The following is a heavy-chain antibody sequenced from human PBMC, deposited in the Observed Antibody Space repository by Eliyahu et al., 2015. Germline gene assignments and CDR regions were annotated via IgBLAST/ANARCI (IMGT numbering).Heavy chain of an antibody. CDR2: IYYSGST. D-gene: IGHD2-2*02. CDR1: GGSISSSSYH. CDR3: ARPSCSSTSCYTDYYYGMDV. J-gene: IGHJ6*02. Sequence: QLQLQESGPGLVKPSETLSLTCTVSGGSISSSSYHWGWIRQPPGKGLEWIGSIYYSGSTYYNPSLKSRVTISVDTSKNQFSLKLSSVTAADTAVYYCARPSCSSTSCYTDYYYGMDVWGQGTTVTVSS. V-gene: IGHV4-39*01.